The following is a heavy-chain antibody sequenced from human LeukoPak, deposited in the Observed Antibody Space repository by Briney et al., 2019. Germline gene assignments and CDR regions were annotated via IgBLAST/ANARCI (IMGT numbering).Heavy chain of an antibody. CDR1: GFTFDDYA. CDR2: ISWNSGSI. Sequence: GGSLSLSCAASGFTFDDYAMHWVRQAPGKGLEWVSGISWNSGSIGYADSVKGRFTISRDNAKNSLYLQMNSLRAEDTALYYCAKDIAFYGDGSNTFDYWGQGTLVTVSS. D-gene: IGHD4-17*01. CDR3: AKDIAFYGDGSNTFDY. V-gene: IGHV3-9*01. J-gene: IGHJ4*02.